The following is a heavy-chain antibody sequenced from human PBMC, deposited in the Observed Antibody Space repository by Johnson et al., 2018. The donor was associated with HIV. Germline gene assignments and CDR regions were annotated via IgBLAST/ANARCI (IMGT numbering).Heavy chain of an antibody. D-gene: IGHD1-26*01. CDR2: ISWNSGSI. V-gene: IGHV3-9*01. J-gene: IGHJ3*02. CDR1: GFTFTSYA. Sequence: EVQLVESGGDLVQPGGSLRLSCVGSGFTFTSYALHWVRQAPGKGLEWVSGISWNSGSIGYADSVKGRFTISRDNAKNSLYLQMNSLRAEDTAVYYCARESYLVYAFDIWGQGTMVTVSS. CDR3: ARESYLVYAFDI.